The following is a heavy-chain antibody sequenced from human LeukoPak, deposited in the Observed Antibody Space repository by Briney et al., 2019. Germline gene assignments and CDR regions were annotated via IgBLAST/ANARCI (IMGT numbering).Heavy chain of an antibody. Sequence: PSETLSLTCAVYGGSFSGYYWSWIRQPPGKGLEWIGEINHSGSTNYNPSLKSRVTISVDTSKNQFSLKLSSVTAADTAVYYCAXMPGSVYNWNWFDPWGQGTLVTVSS. CDR2: INHSGST. D-gene: IGHD1-20*01. J-gene: IGHJ5*02. V-gene: IGHV4-34*01. CDR1: GGSFSGYY. CDR3: AXMPGSVYNWNWFDP.